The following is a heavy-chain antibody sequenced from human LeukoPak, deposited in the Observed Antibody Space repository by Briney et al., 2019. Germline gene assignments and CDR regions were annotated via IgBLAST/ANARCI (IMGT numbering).Heavy chain of an antibody. Sequence: GGSLRLSCAASGFTFSSYAMRWVRQAPGKGLEWVAVISYDGNNKYYADSVKGRFTISRDNSNNTLDLQMNSLRVEDTAVYYCARERYSSSTPLFDYWGQGTLVTVSS. CDR3: ARERYSSSTPLFDY. J-gene: IGHJ4*02. CDR2: ISYDGNNK. CDR1: GFTFSSYA. D-gene: IGHD4-11*01. V-gene: IGHV3-30-3*01.